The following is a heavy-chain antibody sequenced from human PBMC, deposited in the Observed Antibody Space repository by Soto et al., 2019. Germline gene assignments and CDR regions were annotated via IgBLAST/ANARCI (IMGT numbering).Heavy chain of an antibody. CDR2: SVDSGDST. Sequence: EVEVLESGGGLVQPGGSLRLHCVASGFTFANYAMTWVRQAPGKGLEWVSSVDSGDSTYYADSVKGRFTISRDSSKNTLYLKMNSLRVEDTAIYYCAKDCIGNRCTNDGCLVNWGQGTLVAVTS. D-gene: IGHD2-8*01. V-gene: IGHV3-23*01. CDR3: AKDCIGNRCTNDGCLVN. CDR1: GFTFANYA. J-gene: IGHJ4*02.